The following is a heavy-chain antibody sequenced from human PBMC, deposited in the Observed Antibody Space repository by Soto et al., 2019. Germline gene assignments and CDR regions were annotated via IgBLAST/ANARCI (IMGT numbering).Heavy chain of an antibody. CDR1: GYTFTSYD. CDR2: MNPNSGNT. Sequence: ASVKVSCKASGYTFTSYDINWVRRATGQGLEWMGWMNPNSGNTGYAQKFQGRVTMTRNTSISTAYMELSSLRSEDTAVYYCARALKYYDLWSGYYGPDAFDVWGQGTTVTVSS. D-gene: IGHD3-3*01. J-gene: IGHJ3*01. V-gene: IGHV1-8*01. CDR3: ARALKYYDLWSGYYGPDAFDV.